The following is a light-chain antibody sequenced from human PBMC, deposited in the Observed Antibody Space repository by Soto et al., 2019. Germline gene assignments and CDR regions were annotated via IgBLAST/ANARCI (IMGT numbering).Light chain of an antibody. CDR3: QQYNNWPPLT. V-gene: IGKV3-15*01. Sequence: EIVLTQSPGTLSLSPGERASVSCRASQSVYTSYLAWYQQKPGQAPRLLIYGASTRATGIPARFSGSGSGTEFTLTISGLKSEDFAVYYCQQYNNWPPLTFGGGTKVEIK. J-gene: IGKJ4*01. CDR2: GAS. CDR1: QSVYTSY.